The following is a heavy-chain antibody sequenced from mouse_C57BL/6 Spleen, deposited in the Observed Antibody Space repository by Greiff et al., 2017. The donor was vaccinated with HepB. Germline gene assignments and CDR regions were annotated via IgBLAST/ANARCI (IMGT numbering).Heavy chain of an antibody. J-gene: IGHJ4*01. D-gene: IGHD2-2*01. CDR3: ARLDGYDDYAMDY. Sequence: EVKLMESGGGLVQPGGSLSLSCAASGFTFTDYYMSWVRQPPGKALEWLGFIRNKANGYTTEYSASVKGRFTISRDNSQSILYLQMNALRAEDSATYYCARLDGYDDYAMDYWGQGTSVTVSS. V-gene: IGHV7-3*01. CDR2: IRNKANGYTT. CDR1: GFTFTDYY.